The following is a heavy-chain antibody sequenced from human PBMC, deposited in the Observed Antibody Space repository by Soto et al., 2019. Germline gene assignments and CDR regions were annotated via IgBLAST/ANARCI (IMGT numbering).Heavy chain of an antibody. CDR1: GFTFSSYA. J-gene: IGHJ4*02. D-gene: IGHD1-26*01. Sequence: GGSLRLSCAASGFTFSSYAMSWVRQAPGKGLEWVAAISGSGGSTYYADSVKGRFTISRDNSKNTLYLQMNSLRAEDTAVYYCARMPSRIVGATGVDYWGQGTLVTVSS. V-gene: IGHV3-23*01. CDR2: ISGSGGST. CDR3: ARMPSRIVGATGVDY.